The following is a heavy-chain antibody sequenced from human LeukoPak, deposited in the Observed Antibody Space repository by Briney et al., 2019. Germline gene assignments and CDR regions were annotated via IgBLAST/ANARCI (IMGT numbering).Heavy chain of an antibody. V-gene: IGHV4-39*01. CDR3: ARLSEWLPTGY. D-gene: IGHD6-19*01. CDR1: GGSISSSSYY. J-gene: IGHJ4*02. Sequence: PSETLSLTCTVSGGSISSSSYYWGWIRQPPGKGLEWIGSIYYSGSTYYNLSLKSRVTISVDTSKNQFSLKLSSVTAADTAVYYCARLSEWLPTGYWGQGTLVTVPS. CDR2: IYYSGST.